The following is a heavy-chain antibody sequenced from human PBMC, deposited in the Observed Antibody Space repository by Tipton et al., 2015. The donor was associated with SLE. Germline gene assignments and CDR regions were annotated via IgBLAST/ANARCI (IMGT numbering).Heavy chain of an antibody. CDR3: AKDRRVTDAFDI. CDR1: GGSFSGYY. J-gene: IGHJ3*02. D-gene: IGHD4-23*01. Sequence: TLSLTCAVYGGSFSGYYWSWIRQPPGKGLEWIGEINHSGSTNYDPSLKSRVTISVDTSKNQFSLKLSSVTAADTAVYYCAKDRRVTDAFDIWGQGTMVTVSS. V-gene: IGHV4-34*01. CDR2: INHSGST.